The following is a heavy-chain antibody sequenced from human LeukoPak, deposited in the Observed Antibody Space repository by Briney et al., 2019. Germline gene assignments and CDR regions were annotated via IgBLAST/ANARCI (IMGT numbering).Heavy chain of an antibody. J-gene: IGHJ5*02. Sequence: MASETLSLTCAVSGGSISSGGYSWSWIRQPPGKGLEWIGYIYHSGSTYYNPSLKSRVTISVDRSKNQFSLKLSSVTAADTAVYYCARGLYGSGRVRFDPWGQGTLVTVSS. V-gene: IGHV4-30-2*01. D-gene: IGHD3-10*01. CDR1: GGSISSGGYS. CDR2: IYHSGST. CDR3: ARGLYGSGRVRFDP.